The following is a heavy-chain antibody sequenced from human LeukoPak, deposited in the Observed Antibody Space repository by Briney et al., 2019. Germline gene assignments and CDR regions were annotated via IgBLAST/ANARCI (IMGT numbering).Heavy chain of an antibody. J-gene: IGHJ4*02. CDR1: GYTFTGYY. Sequence: ASVKVSCKASGYTFTGYYMHWVRQAPGQGLERMGWINPNSGGTNYAQKFQGRVTMTRDTSISTAYMELSRLRSDDTAVYYCARDPLAGRIGYSSGWYVFNYFDYWGQGTLVTVSS. D-gene: IGHD6-19*01. V-gene: IGHV1-2*02. CDR3: ARDPLAGRIGYSSGWYVFNYFDY. CDR2: INPNSGGT.